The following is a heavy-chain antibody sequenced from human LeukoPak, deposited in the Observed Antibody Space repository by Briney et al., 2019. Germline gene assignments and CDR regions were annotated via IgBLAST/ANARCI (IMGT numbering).Heavy chain of an antibody. Sequence: PGGSLRLSCAASGFAFSSYWMHWVRQAPGKGLVWVSRINSDGSSTSYADSVKGRFTISRDNAKNTLYLQMNSLRAEDTAVYYCASSHPLDYFLDYWGQGTLVTVSS. D-gene: IGHD2/OR15-2a*01. CDR3: ASSHPLDYFLDY. J-gene: IGHJ4*02. CDR1: GFAFSSYW. V-gene: IGHV3-74*01. CDR2: INSDGSST.